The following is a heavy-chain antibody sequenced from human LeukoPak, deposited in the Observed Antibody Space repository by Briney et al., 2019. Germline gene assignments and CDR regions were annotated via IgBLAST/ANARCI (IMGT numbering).Heavy chain of an antibody. CDR3: AKDPRSYIVTTMLFQY. CDR2: ISGNGGSI. J-gene: IGHJ4*02. V-gene: IGHV3-23*01. CDR1: RFTFSTYA. D-gene: IGHD5-12*01. Sequence: GGSLRLSCAASRFTFSTYAMSWVRQAPGKGLEWVSGISGNGGSIYYADSVKGRFTISRDNSKNTLYLQINSLRAEDTAVYYCAKDPRSYIVTTMLFQYWGQGTLVTVSS.